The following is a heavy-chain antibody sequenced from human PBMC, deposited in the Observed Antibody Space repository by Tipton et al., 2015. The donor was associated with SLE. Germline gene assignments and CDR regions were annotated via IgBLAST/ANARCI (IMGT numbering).Heavy chain of an antibody. J-gene: IGHJ4*02. CDR2: INHSGST. Sequence: TLSLTCAVYGGSFSGYYWIWIRQPPGKGLEWIGEINHSGSTNYNPSLKSRVTISVDTSKNQFSLKLSSVTAADTAVYYCARDLVRGVSGGYWGQGTLVTVSS. V-gene: IGHV4-34*01. CDR3: ARDLVRGVSGGY. D-gene: IGHD3-10*01. CDR1: GGSFSGYY.